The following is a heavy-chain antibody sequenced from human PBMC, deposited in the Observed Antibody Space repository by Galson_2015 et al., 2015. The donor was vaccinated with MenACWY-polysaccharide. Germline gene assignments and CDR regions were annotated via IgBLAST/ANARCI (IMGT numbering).Heavy chain of an antibody. J-gene: IGHJ4*02. CDR2: LSYDVTNK. Sequence: LRLSCAASGFTFSTHAMHWVRQAPGKGLEWVAVLSYDVTNKNYADSVKGRFTISRDNSKNALYLQMNSLRTEDTAIYYRVREYEPYSSSWYLGYWGQGTLVTVSP. V-gene: IGHV3-30*04. CDR1: GFTFSTHA. D-gene: IGHD6-13*01. CDR3: VREYEPYSSSWYLGY.